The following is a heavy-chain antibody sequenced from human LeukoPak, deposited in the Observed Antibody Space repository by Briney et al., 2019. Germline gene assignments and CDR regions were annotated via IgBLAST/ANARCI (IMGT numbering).Heavy chain of an antibody. CDR3: ARHGVVPAAPTRYYYGMDV. J-gene: IGHJ6*02. CDR2: TYPGDSDT. V-gene: IGHV5-51*01. D-gene: IGHD2-2*01. CDR1: GYSFTNYW. Sequence: GESLKISCKGSGYSFTNYWIGWVRQMPGKGLEWMGITYPGDSDTRYSPSFQGQVTISADKSISTAYLQWSSLKASDTAMYYCARHGVVPAAPTRYYYGMDVWGQGTTVTVSS.